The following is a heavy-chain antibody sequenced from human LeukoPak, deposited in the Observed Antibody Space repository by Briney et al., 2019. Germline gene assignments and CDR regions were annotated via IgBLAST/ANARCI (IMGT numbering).Heavy chain of an antibody. Sequence: SETLSLTCTVSGGSISSYYWSWIRQPAGKGLEWIGRIYTSGSTNYNPSPKSRVTMSVDTSKNQFSLKLSSVTAADTAVYYCARDLSDSSGYYPFDYWGQGTLVTVSS. CDR3: ARDLSDSSGYYPFDY. CDR1: GGSISSYY. J-gene: IGHJ4*02. CDR2: IYTSGST. D-gene: IGHD3-22*01. V-gene: IGHV4-4*07.